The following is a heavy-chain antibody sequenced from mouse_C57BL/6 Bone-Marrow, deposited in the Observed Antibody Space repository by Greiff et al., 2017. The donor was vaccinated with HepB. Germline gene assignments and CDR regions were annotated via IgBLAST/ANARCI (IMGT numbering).Heavy chain of an antibody. J-gene: IGHJ1*03. CDR2: IYPGSGST. D-gene: IGHD1-1*01. CDR3: ARSGTTVVAWDV. Sequence: QVQLQQPGAELVKPGASVKMSCKASGYTFTSYWITWVKQRPGQGLEWIGDIYPGSGSTNYNEKFKSKATLTVDTSSSTAYMQLSSLTSEDSAVYYCARSGTTVVAWDVWGTGTTVTVSS. CDR1: GYTFTSYW. V-gene: IGHV1-55*01.